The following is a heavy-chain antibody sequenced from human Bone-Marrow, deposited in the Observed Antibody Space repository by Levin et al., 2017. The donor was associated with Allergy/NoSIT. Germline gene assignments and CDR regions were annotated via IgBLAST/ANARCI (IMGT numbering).Heavy chain of an antibody. CDR1: GFTFSSYA. J-gene: IGHJ6*02. CDR2: ISGSGGST. D-gene: IGHD2-2*02. V-gene: IGHV3-23*01. CDR3: AKEMNFAVVPAAIPPDHYGVDV. Sequence: SCAASGFTFSSYAMSWVRQAPGKGLEWVSGISGSGGSTYYADSVKGRFTISRDNSKNTLYLQMNSLRVEDTAVYYCAKEMNFAVVPAAIPPDHYGVDVWGQGTTVTVSS.